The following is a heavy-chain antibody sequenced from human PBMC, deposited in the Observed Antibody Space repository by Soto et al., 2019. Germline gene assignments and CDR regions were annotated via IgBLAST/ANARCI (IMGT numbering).Heavy chain of an antibody. D-gene: IGHD6-19*01. J-gene: IGHJ3*01. CDR2: VNHNGRN. V-gene: IGHV4-34*01. CDR1: GGSFSGYF. Sequence: QLHQQQWGAGLLKPSETLSLTCAVYGGSFSGYFWNWIRQSPGKGLEWIGKVNHNGRNNYNPSLKSRVTISLDMSKNQISLKLTSVTAADTAVYYCARGGSSDWQVAFDFWGQGTMVTVSS. CDR3: ARGGSSDWQVAFDF.